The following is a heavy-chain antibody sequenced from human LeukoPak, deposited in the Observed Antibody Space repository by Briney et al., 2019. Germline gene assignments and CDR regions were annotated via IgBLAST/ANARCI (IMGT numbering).Heavy chain of an antibody. V-gene: IGHV3-21*01. J-gene: IGHJ4*02. Sequence: TGGSLRLSCAASGFTFSSYSMNWVRQAPGKGLEWVSSISSSSSYIYYADSVKGRFTISRDNAKNSLYLQMNSLRAEDTAVYYCARERTGELNFDYWGQGTLVTVSS. CDR3: ARERTGELNFDY. D-gene: IGHD7-27*01. CDR1: GFTFSSYS. CDR2: ISSSSSYI.